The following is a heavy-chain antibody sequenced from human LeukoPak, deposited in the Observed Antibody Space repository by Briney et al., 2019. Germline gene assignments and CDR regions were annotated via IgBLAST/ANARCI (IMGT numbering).Heavy chain of an antibody. CDR3: ARHVSDYDFWSCYCGGNWFDP. Sequence: PRESLKISCKGSGYRFTSYWIGWVRQLPGKGLEWMGIIYPGDSHTRYSPSFQGQVTISADKSISTAYLQGSSLKASDTAMYYCARHVSDYDFWSCYCGGNWFDPWGQGTLVTVSS. J-gene: IGHJ5*02. CDR2: IYPGDSHT. D-gene: IGHD3-3*01. CDR1: GYRFTSYW. V-gene: IGHV5-51*01.